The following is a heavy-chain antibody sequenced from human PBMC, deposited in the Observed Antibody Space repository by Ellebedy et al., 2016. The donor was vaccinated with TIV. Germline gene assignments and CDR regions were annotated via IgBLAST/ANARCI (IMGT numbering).Heavy chain of an antibody. CDR1: GFTFSSYS. J-gene: IGHJ3*02. CDR2: ISSSSSTI. D-gene: IGHD4-17*01. CDR3: ARAIIYGDYLCAFDI. Sequence: PGGSLRLSCAASGFTFSSYSMNWVRQAPGKGLEWVSYISSSSSTIYYADSVKGRFTISRDNAKNSLYLQMNSLRDEDTAVYYCARAIIYGDYLCAFDIWGQGTMVTVSS. V-gene: IGHV3-48*02.